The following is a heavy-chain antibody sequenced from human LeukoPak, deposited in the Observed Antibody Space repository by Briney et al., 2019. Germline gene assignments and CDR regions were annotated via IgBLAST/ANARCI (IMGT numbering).Heavy chain of an antibody. D-gene: IGHD6-19*01. CDR2: ISYDGSNK. Sequence: PGGSLRLSCAASGFTFSSYGMHWVRQAPGKGLEWAAVISYDGSNKYYADSVKGRFTISRDNSKNTLYLQMNSLRAEDTAVYYCAKVEGSSGWADDWGQGTLVTVSS. CDR3: AKVEGSSGWADD. CDR1: GFTFSSYG. V-gene: IGHV3-30*18. J-gene: IGHJ4*02.